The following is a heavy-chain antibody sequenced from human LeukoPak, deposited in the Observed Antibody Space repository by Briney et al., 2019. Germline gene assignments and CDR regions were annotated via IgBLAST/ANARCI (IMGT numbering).Heavy chain of an antibody. D-gene: IGHD3-22*01. CDR2: INHSGST. V-gene: IGHV4-39*07. Sequence: SETLSLTCSVSGGSISSSNYYWGWIRQPPGKGLEWIGEINHSGSTNYNPSLKSRVTISVDTSKNQFSLKLSSVTAADTAVYYCARLSMIVVRRVDYWGQGTLVTVSS. CDR3: ARLSMIVVRRVDY. CDR1: GGSISSSNYY. J-gene: IGHJ4*02.